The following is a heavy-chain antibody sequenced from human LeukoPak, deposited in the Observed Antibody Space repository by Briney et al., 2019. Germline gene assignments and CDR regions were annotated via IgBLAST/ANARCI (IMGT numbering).Heavy chain of an antibody. Sequence: GGSLRLSCAASGFTLSSYWMYWVRQAPGKGLMWISRSNSDGSSTDYADSVKGRFTISRDNAKNTLYLQMNSLRAEDTAVYYCAGRDYGDTFDYWGQGTLATVSS. CDR1: GFTLSSYW. CDR3: AGRDYGDTFDY. D-gene: IGHD4-17*01. J-gene: IGHJ4*02. CDR2: SNSDGSST. V-gene: IGHV3-74*01.